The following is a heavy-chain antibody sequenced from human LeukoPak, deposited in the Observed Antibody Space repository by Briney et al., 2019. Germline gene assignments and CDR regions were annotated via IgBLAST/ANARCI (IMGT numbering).Heavy chain of an antibody. J-gene: IGHJ3*02. CDR2: IYYSGST. V-gene: IGHV4-39*07. D-gene: IGHD1-26*01. CDR1: GGSISSSSYY. Sequence: MPSETLSLTCTVSGGSISSSSYYWGWIRQPPGKGLEWIGSIYYSGSTYYNPSLKSRVTISVDTSKNQFSLKLSSVTAADTAVYYCARSGVGAEKPGAFDIWGQGTMVTVSS. CDR3: ARSGVGAEKPGAFDI.